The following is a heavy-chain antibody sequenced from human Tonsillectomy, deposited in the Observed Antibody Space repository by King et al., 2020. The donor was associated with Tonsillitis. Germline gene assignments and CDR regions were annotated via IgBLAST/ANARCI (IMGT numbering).Heavy chain of an antibody. Sequence: VQLVESGGGLVQPGGSLTLSCAASGFTFSSYAMSWVRQAPGKGLEWVSAIGAGGRTYYADSVKGRFTISRDNSKNTLYLQMNSLRAEDTAVYYCAKWGRDNCLDYWGQGSLVTVSS. CDR1: GFTFSSYA. V-gene: IGHV3-23*04. J-gene: IGHJ4*02. CDR2: IGAGGRT. CDR3: AKWGRDNCLDY. D-gene: IGHD1-20*01.